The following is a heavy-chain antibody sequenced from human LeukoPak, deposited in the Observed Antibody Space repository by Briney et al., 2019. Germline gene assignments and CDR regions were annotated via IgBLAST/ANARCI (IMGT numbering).Heavy chain of an antibody. D-gene: IGHD2-8*01. CDR3: AKDGDCFNGVCYFYFDY. CDR1: GFTFSSYG. J-gene: IGHJ4*02. Sequence: PGGSLRLSCAASGFTFSSYGMHWVRQAPGKGLEWVAVISYDGSNKYYADSVKGRFTISRDNSKNTLYLQMNSLRAEDTAVYYCAKDGDCFNGVCYFYFDYWGQGALVTVSS. CDR2: ISYDGSNK. V-gene: IGHV3-30*18.